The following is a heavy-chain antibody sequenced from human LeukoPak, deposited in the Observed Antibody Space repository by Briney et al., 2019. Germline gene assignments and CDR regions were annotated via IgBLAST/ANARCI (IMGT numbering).Heavy chain of an antibody. CDR1: GSTFSSYS. V-gene: IGHV3-21*01. Sequence: PVGSLRLSCAASGSTFSSYSMNWVRQAPGKGLEWVSSISSSSSYIYYADSVKGRFTISRDNAKNSLYLQMNSLRAEDTAVYYCARVWALVVAATGEFDYWGQGTLVTVSS. D-gene: IGHD2-15*01. CDR3: ARVWALVVAATGEFDY. CDR2: ISSSSSYI. J-gene: IGHJ4*02.